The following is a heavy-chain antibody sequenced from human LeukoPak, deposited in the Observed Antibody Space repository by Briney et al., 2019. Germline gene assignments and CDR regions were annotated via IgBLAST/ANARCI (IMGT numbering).Heavy chain of an antibody. Sequence: AETLSLTCTVSGGSISSYYWSWIRQPAGKGLEWIGRIYTSGSTNYNPSLKSRVTMSVDTSKNQFSLKLSSVTAADTAVYYCARAYCYDSSGYALRDWGQGTLVNVSS. V-gene: IGHV4-4*07. CDR2: IYTSGST. CDR1: GGSISSYY. D-gene: IGHD3-22*01. CDR3: ARAYCYDSSGYALRD. J-gene: IGHJ4*02.